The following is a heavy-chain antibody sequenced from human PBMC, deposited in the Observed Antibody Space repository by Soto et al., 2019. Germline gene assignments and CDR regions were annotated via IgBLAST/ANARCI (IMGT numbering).Heavy chain of an antibody. CDR2: IDAEDGKT. D-gene: IGHD1-7*01. J-gene: IGHJ4*02. CDR1: GYTFTSYG. V-gene: IGHV1-18*01. CDR3: ATDPSLSLPNWNYVFDY. Sequence: GASVKVSCKASGYTFTSYGISWVRQAPGQGLEWMGCIDAEDGKTIYAQKFQGRVTMTEDTSTDTAYMELSSLRSEDTAVYYCATDPSLSLPNWNYVFDYWGQGTLVTVSS.